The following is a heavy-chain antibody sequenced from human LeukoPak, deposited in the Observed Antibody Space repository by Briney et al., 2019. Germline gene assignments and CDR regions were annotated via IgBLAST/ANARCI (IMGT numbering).Heavy chain of an antibody. D-gene: IGHD4-17*01. Sequence: ASVKVSCKASGYTFTGYHMHWVRQAPGQGLEWMGWINPNSGGTNYAQKLQGRVTMTRDTSIGTAYMELSRLTSDDTAVYYYARDGPSGDYVGGWFDPWGQGTLVTVSS. CDR3: ARDGPSGDYVGGWFDP. CDR1: GYTFTGYH. V-gene: IGHV1-2*02. J-gene: IGHJ5*02. CDR2: INPNSGGT.